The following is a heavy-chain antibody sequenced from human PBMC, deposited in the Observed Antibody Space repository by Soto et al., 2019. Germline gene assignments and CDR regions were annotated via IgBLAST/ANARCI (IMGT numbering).Heavy chain of an antibody. CDR3: ASHSSGWLNFDY. V-gene: IGHV1-3*01. D-gene: IGHD6-19*01. CDR2: INAGNGNT. CDR1: GYTFTSYA. J-gene: IGHJ4*02. Sequence: ASVKVSCKASGYTFTSYAMHWVRQAPGQRLEWMGWINAGNGNTKYSQKFQGRVTITRDTSTSTAYMELRSLRSDDTAVYYCASHSSGWLNFDYWGQGTLVTVSS.